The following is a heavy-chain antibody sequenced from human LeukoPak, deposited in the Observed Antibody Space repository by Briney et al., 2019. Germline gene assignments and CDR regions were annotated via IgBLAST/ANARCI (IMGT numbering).Heavy chain of an antibody. CDR2: ISGSGGST. CDR3: ANSDYYDSSGNSDY. D-gene: IGHD3-22*01. CDR1: GFTVSSNY. Sequence: GGSLRLSCAASGFTVSSNYMNWVRQAPGKGLEWVSAISGSGGSTYYADSVKGRFTISRDNSKNTLYLQMNSLRAEDTAVYYCANSDYYDSSGNSDYWGQGTLVTVSS. V-gene: IGHV3-23*01. J-gene: IGHJ4*02.